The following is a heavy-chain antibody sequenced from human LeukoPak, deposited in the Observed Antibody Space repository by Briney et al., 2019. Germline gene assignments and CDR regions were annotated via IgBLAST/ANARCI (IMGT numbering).Heavy chain of an antibody. J-gene: IGHJ4*02. CDR3: AKAGSFIAVAGKIDY. V-gene: IGHV3-23*01. CDR2: ISGSGGST. D-gene: IGHD6-19*01. Sequence: PGGSLRLSCVASGFAFTSYAMSWVRQAPGKGLEWVSAISGSGGSTYYADSVKGRFTISRDNSKNTLYLQMNSLRAEDTAVYYCAKAGSFIAVAGKIDYWGQGTLVTVSS. CDR1: GFAFTSYA.